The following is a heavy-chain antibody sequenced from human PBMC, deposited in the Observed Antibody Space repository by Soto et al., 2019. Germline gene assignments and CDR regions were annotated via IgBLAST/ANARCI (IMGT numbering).Heavy chain of an antibody. Sequence: LGESLKISCKGSGYSFTSYWISWVRQMPGKGLEWMGRIDPSDSYTNYSPSFQGHVTISADKSISTAYLQWSSLKASETAMYYCERNYSSTTSCSLKFDYWGQGTLVTVSS. CDR3: ERNYSSTTSCSLKFDY. CDR1: GYSFTSYW. D-gene: IGHD2-2*01. J-gene: IGHJ4*02. CDR2: IDPSDSYT. V-gene: IGHV5-10-1*01.